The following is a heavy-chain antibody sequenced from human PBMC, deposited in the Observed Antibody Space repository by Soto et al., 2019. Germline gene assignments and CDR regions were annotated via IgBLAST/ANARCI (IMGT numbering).Heavy chain of an antibody. CDR2: ISGGEAT. V-gene: IGHV3-23*01. Sequence: GGSLRLSCAASGFTFSNFAMSWVRQAPGKGLEWVAVISGGEATYTASVKGRFTISRDNSKNRMDLQMNSLGAEDTAVYYCAKAGGALTRYYDYWGQGTLVTVSS. CDR1: GFTFSNFA. CDR3: AKAGGALTRYYDY. D-gene: IGHD1-1*01. J-gene: IGHJ4*02.